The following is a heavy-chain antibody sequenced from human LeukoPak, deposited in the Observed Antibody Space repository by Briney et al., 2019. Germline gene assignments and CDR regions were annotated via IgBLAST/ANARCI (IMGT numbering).Heavy chain of an antibody. J-gene: IGHJ5*02. CDR2: IYQSATT. CDR1: GRSLSSGGYS. D-gene: IGHD2-2*01. Sequence: PQSMSPTSAVSGRSLSSGGYSCTRIRQPPGKGLEWIRQIYQSATTYYNPSLKSRVTLSVDQSKNQFSLKLRSVPAADTALYYCARAKNQLPRFDPWGQATLLTVPS. CDR3: ARAKNQLPRFDP. V-gene: IGHV4-30-2*01.